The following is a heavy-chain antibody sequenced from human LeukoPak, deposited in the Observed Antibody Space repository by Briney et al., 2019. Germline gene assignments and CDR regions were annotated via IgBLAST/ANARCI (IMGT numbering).Heavy chain of an antibody. CDR1: GFTFSNYA. CDR3: PRQSYASGWNPFDY. V-gene: IGHV3-23*01. CDR2: LSGGGITT. Sequence: AGGSLRLSCAASGFTFSNYAMSWVRQAPGKGLEWVSTLSGGGITTYYADSARGRFTISRDNSKNKIFLQMNSLRADDTALYYCPRQSYASGWNPFDYWGQGILVTVSS. J-gene: IGHJ4*02. D-gene: IGHD6-19*01.